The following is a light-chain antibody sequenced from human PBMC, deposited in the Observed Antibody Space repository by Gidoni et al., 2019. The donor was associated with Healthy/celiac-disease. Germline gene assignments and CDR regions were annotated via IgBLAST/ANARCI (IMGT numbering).Light chain of an antibody. CDR2: GKN. Sequence: SSELTQDPAVSVALGQTVRITCQGDSLRSYYASWYQQKPGQAPVLVIYGKNNRPSGIPDRFSGSSSGNTASFTITGAQAEDEADYYCNSRDSSGNHQWVFGGGTKLTVL. J-gene: IGLJ3*02. CDR3: NSRDSSGNHQWV. CDR1: SLRSYY. V-gene: IGLV3-19*01.